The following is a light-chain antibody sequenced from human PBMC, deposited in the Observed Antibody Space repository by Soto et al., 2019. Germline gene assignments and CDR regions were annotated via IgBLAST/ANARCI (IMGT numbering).Light chain of an antibody. CDR3: QQYYNLPIP. Sequence: DIQMTQSPSSLSASVGDRVTITCQASQDISNHLNWYQQKPGKAPKLLIYDASNLETGVPSRFSGSGSGTDFTVTISSLQPEDFATYSCQQYYNLPIPFGQGGLPAIK. CDR2: DAS. CDR1: QDISNH. J-gene: IGKJ5*01. V-gene: IGKV1-33*01.